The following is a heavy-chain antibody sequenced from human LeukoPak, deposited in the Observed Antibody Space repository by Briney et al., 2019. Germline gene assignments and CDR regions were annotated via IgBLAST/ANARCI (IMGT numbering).Heavy chain of an antibody. Sequence: SETLSLTCAVYGGSFSGYYWSWIRQPPGKGLEWIGEINHSGSTNYNPSLKSRVTISVDTSKNQFSLKLSSVTAADTAVYYCARLGYCSGGSCYSLYYYYYYMDVWGKGTTVTVSS. J-gene: IGHJ6*03. CDR1: GGSFSGYY. V-gene: IGHV4-34*01. CDR3: ARLGYCSGGSCYSLYYYYYYMDV. CDR2: INHSGST. D-gene: IGHD2-15*01.